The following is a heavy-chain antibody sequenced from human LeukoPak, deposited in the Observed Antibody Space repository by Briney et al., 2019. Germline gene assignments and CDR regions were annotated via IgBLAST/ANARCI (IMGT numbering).Heavy chain of an antibody. V-gene: IGHV3-23*01. D-gene: IGHD3-16*02. CDR1: GFTFSSYA. CDR2: ISGSGGST. CDR3: AKVITFGGVIPNYFDY. Sequence: PGGSLRLSCAASGFTFSSYAMSWVRPAPGKGLEWVSAISGSGGSTYYADSVKGRFTISRDNSKNTLYLQMNSLRAEDTAVYYCAKVITFGGVIPNYFDYWGQGILVTVSS. J-gene: IGHJ4*02.